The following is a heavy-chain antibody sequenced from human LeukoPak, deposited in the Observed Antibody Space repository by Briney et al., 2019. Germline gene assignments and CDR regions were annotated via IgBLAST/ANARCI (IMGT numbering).Heavy chain of an antibody. J-gene: IGHJ4*02. CDR3: ARGATSLSYFDS. V-gene: IGHV4-59*01. D-gene: IGHD2/OR15-2a*01. Sequence: SETLSLTCTVSGGSISTYYWSWIRQPPRKGLEWIGYIYYSGSTNYNLSLKSRVTISVDTSKNQFSLKLSSVTAADTAVYYCARGATSLSYFDSRGQGTLVTVSS. CDR2: IYYSGST. CDR1: GGSISTYY.